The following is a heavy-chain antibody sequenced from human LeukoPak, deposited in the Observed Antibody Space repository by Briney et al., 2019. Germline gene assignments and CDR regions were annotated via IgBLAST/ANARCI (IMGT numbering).Heavy chain of an antibody. Sequence: ASVKVSCKASGYTFTSYGISWVRQAPGQGLEWMGWISAYNGNTNYAQKLQGRVTMTTDTSTSTAYMELRSLRSDDTAVYYCARDLGIAAAENYYYYMDVWAKGPRSPSP. J-gene: IGHJ6*03. CDR3: ARDLGIAAAENYYYYMDV. D-gene: IGHD6-13*01. V-gene: IGHV1-18*01. CDR1: GYTFTSYG. CDR2: ISAYNGNT.